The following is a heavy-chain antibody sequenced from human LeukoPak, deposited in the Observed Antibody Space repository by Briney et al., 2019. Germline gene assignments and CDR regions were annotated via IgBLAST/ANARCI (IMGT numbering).Heavy chain of an antibody. J-gene: IGHJ4*02. Sequence: ASVKVSCKASGYTFTGYYMHWVRQAPGQGLEWMGWINPNSGGTNYAQKFQGRVTMTRDTSISTAYMELSRLRSDDTAVYYCASIYCSSTSGLDYFDYWGQGTLVTVSS. CDR3: ASIYCSSTSGLDYFDY. V-gene: IGHV1-2*02. CDR1: GYTFTGYY. CDR2: INPNSGGT. D-gene: IGHD2-2*01.